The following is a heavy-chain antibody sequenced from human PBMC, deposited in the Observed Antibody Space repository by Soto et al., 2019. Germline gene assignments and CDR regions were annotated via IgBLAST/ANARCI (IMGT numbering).Heavy chain of an antibody. Sequence: EVQLVESGGGLVKPGGSLRISCAASGFTFSNYGMNWVRQAPGKGLEWVSSISSGSSYIFYADSVKGRFTISRDNAENPLYLQRNSRPAEAPVLYYCARDRGSGGEYLQQGGRATRSTVPS. CDR2: ISSGSSYI. CDR1: GFTFSNYG. J-gene: IGHJ1*01. CDR3: ARDRGSGGEYLQQ. V-gene: IGHV3-21*02. D-gene: IGHD3-10*01.